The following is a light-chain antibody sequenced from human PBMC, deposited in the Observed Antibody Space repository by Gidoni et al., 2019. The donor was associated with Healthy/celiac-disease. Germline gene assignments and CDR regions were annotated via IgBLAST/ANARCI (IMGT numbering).Light chain of an antibody. CDR3: QQYYSHPRT. CDR2: STS. V-gene: IGKV1-16*01. Sequence: DIQMTQSPSSLSASVGDRVSITCRASPGIGGYLGWFQQKAGHTPKSIIYSTSRLRGGVPSRFSGSGSGTDYTLTISDLQPEDFATYYCQQYYSHPRTFGQGTNVEV. J-gene: IGKJ1*01. CDR1: PGIGGY.